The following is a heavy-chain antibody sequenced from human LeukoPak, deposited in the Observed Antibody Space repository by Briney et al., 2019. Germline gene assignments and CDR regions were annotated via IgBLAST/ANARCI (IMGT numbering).Heavy chain of an antibody. CDR2: ISYDGSNK. D-gene: IGHD3-22*01. V-gene: IGHV3-30-3*01. CDR1: GFTFSSYA. J-gene: IGHJ6*02. CDR3: ARSGYDSSGYFSYYYYYGMDV. Sequence: GRSLRLSCAASGFTFSSYAMHWVRQAPGKGLEWVAVISYDGSNKYYADSVKGRFTISGDNSKNTLYLQMNSLRAEDTAVYYCARSGYDSSGYFSYYYYYGMDVWGQGTTVTVSS.